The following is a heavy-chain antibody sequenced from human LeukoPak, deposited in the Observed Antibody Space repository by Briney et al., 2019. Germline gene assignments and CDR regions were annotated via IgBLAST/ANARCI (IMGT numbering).Heavy chain of an antibody. CDR2: ISSSSSYI. CDR1: GFTFSSYS. V-gene: IGHV3-21*01. CDR3: ARGTRGSDYYMDV. D-gene: IGHD1-1*01. J-gene: IGHJ6*03. Sequence: GGSLRLSCAASGFTFSSYSMNWVRQAPGKGLEWVSSISSSSSYIYYADSVKGRFTISRDNAKNSLYLQMNSLRAEDTAVYYCARGTRGSDYYMDVWGKGTTVTVSS.